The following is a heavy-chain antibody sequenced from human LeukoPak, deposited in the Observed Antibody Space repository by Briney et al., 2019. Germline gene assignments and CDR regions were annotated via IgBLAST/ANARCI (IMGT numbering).Heavy chain of an antibody. D-gene: IGHD3-9*01. CDR3: ARLPTFYYDSSHYHHDY. J-gene: IGHJ4*02. CDR2: ISGSGPST. Sequence: PGGSLRLSCAASGFTFQNYAMSWVRQAPGKGLEWVSSISGSGPSTDYADSVKGRFTISRDKAKNTLYLQMNSLRAEDTAVYYCARLPTFYYDSSHYHHDYWGQGTLVTVSS. V-gene: IGHV3-23*01. CDR1: GFTFQNYA.